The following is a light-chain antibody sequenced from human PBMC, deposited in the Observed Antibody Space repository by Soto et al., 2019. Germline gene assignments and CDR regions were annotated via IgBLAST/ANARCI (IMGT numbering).Light chain of an antibody. CDR3: SSYTSSTTL. J-gene: IGLJ1*01. Sequence: QSALTQPASVSGSPGQSITISCTGISSDVDDYKYVSWYQQHPGNAPKLMLYEVRNRPSGVSNRFSGSKSGNTASLTISGLQAEDEADYYCSSYTSSTTLFGTGTKLTVL. CDR1: SSDVDDYKY. CDR2: EVR. V-gene: IGLV2-14*01.